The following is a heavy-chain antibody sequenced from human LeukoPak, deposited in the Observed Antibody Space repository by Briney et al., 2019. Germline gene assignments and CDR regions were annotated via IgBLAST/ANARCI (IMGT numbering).Heavy chain of an antibody. Sequence: SVTLSLTCSVSGGSISNNMYSWGWIRQPPGKGVEWIGSICYSGSTYYNPSLKSRVTISVDTSKNQFSLKLSSVTAADTAVYYCARELVGYNYAEYFQHWGQGTLVTVSS. CDR2: ICYSGST. J-gene: IGHJ1*01. V-gene: IGHV4-39*07. CDR3: ARELVGYNYAEYFQH. CDR1: GGSISNNMYS. D-gene: IGHD5-24*01.